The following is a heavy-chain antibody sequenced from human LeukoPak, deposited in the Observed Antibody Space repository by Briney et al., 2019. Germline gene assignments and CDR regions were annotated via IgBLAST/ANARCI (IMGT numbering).Heavy chain of an antibody. CDR3: ARCDGYPTGSWFDP. CDR2: IYHSGST. J-gene: IGHJ5*02. CDR1: GGSISSYY. D-gene: IGHD3-22*01. V-gene: IGHV4-59*12. Sequence: SETLSLTCTVSGGSISSYYWSWIRQPPGKGLEWIGYIYHSGSTYYNPSLKSRVTISVDRSKNQFSLKLSSVTAADTAVYYCARCDGYPTGSWFDPWGQGTLVTVSS.